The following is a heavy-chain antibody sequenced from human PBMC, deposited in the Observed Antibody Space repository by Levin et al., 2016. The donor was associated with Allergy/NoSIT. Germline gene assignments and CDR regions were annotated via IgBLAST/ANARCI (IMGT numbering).Heavy chain of an antibody. CDR3: AKDLRSKMGYSSGWPYYYYGMDV. V-gene: IGHV3-20*03. D-gene: IGHD6-19*01. Sequence: WIRQPPGKGLEWVSGINWNGGSTGYADSVKGRFTISRDNSKNTLYLQMNSLRAEDTAVYYCAKDLRSKMGYSSGWPYYYYGMDVWGQGTTVTVSS. J-gene: IGHJ6*02. CDR2: INWNGGST.